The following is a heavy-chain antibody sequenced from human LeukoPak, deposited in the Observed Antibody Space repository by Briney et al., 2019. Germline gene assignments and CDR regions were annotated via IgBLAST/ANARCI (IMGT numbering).Heavy chain of an antibody. CDR1: GFTFSSYG. CDR2: IRYDGSNK. D-gene: IGHD3/OR15-3a*01. Sequence: PGGSLRLSCAASGFTFSSYGMHWVRQAPGKGLEWVAFIRYDGSNKYYADSVKGRFTISRDNSKNTLYLQMNSLRAEDTAVYYCAKDGFLDLPFDYWGQGILVTVSS. CDR3: AKDGFLDLPFDY. V-gene: IGHV3-30*02. J-gene: IGHJ4*02.